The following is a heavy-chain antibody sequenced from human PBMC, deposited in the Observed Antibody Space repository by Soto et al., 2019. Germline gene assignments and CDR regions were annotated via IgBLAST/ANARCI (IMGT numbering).Heavy chain of an antibody. D-gene: IGHD3-10*01. J-gene: IGHJ5*02. CDR3: ARREDCITMVRGVIVWFDP. CDR2: IYYSGST. V-gene: IGHV4-31*03. Sequence: QVQLQESGPGLVKPSQTLSLTCTVSGGSISSGGYYWSWIRQHPGKGLEWIGYIYYSGSTYCNPPFKLRFTISVDTSKNQFCLKRSSMTAADTAVYYCARREDCITMVRGVIVWFDPRGQRTLVTVS. CDR1: GGSISSGGYY.